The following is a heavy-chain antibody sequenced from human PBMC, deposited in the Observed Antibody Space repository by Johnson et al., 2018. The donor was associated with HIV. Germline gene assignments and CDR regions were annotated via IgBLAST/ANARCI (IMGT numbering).Heavy chain of an antibody. J-gene: IGHJ3*02. V-gene: IGHV3-74*01. D-gene: IGHD6-6*01. CDR2: INSDGRDI. Sequence: EVQLLESGGGLVQPGGSLRLSCAASGFTFSSYWMHWVRQAPGKGLVWVSRINSDGRDINYADYVKGRFTISRDNAKNTLNLQMNSLRAEDTAVYYCARDLAALDAFDIWGQGTMVTVSS. CDR1: GFTFSSYW. CDR3: ARDLAALDAFDI.